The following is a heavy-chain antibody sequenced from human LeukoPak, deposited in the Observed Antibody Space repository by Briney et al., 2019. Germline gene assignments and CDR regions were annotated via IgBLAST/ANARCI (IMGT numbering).Heavy chain of an antibody. J-gene: IGHJ4*02. D-gene: IGHD2-15*01. V-gene: IGHV4-59*08. CDR2: VRYTGTP. CDR3: ARHVAPDMDYFDY. Sequence: PSETLSLTCTVSGGSISGYYWTWIRQSPGKRPEWLAYVRYTGTPNYNPSLKSRVTISVDTSKNQFSLTLTSVTAADTAAYYCARHVAPDMDYFDYWGPGTLVTVSP. CDR1: GGSISGYY.